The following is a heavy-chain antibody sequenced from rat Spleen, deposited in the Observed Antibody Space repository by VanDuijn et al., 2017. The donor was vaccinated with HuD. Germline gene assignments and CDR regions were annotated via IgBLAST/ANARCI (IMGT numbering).Heavy chain of an antibody. CDR1: GFTFSSYW. V-gene: IGHV5-58*01. Sequence: EVQLVESGGGLVQPGRSLKLSCVASGFTFSSYWMYWIRQAPGKGLEWVSSITTDGGSTYYPDSVKGRFTISRDNAENTVYLQMNSLRSEDTATYYCAKSLKGATVAPYWGQGVMVTVSS. D-gene: IGHD1-3*01. CDR2: ITTDGGST. J-gene: IGHJ2*01. CDR3: AKSLKGATVAPY.